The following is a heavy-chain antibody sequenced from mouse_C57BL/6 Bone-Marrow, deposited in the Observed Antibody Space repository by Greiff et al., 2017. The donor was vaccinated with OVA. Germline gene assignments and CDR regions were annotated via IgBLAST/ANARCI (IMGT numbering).Heavy chain of an antibody. D-gene: IGHD1-1*01. CDR3: ARDYYYGSSPVAY. V-gene: IGHV1-52*01. Sequence: VQLQQPGAELVRPGSSVKLSCKASGYTFTSYWMHWVKQRPIQGLEWIGNIDPSDSETHYNQKFKDKATLTVDKSSSTAYMQLSSLTSEDSAVYYCARDYYYGSSPVAYWGQGTLVTVSA. CDR2: IDPSDSET. CDR1: GYTFTSYW. J-gene: IGHJ3*01.